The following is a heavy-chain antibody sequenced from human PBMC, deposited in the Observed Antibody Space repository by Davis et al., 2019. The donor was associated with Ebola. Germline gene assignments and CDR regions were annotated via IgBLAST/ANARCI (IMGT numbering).Heavy chain of an antibody. D-gene: IGHD6-19*01. V-gene: IGHV3-48*01. CDR3: AKDLYSSGWWGGAFDI. CDR1: GFTFSSYT. CDR2: ISSSSLTT. J-gene: IGHJ3*02. Sequence: GESLKISCVASGFTFSSYTMNWVRQAPGKGLEWLSYISSSSLTTYSADSVKGRFTISRDNSKNTLYLQMNSLRAEDTAVYYCAKDLYSSGWWGGAFDIWGQGTMVTVSS.